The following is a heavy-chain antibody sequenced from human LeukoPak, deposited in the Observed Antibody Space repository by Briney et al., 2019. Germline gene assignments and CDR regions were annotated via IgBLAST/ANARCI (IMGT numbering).Heavy chain of an antibody. Sequence: GGSLRLSCAASGFTFSSYGMDWVRQAPGKGLEWVAVISYDGGNEYYADSVKGRFTISRDNSKNTLYLQMNSLRAEDTAVYYCARDPYDFWSGYYSPYYYYGMDVWGQGTTVTVSS. CDR1: GFTFSSYG. J-gene: IGHJ6*02. V-gene: IGHV3-30*03. CDR2: ISYDGGNE. CDR3: ARDPYDFWSGYYSPYYYYGMDV. D-gene: IGHD3-3*01.